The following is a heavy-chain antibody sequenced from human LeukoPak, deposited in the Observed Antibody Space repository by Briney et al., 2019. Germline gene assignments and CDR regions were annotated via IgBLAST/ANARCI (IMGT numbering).Heavy chain of an antibody. J-gene: IGHJ4*02. D-gene: IGHD3-10*01. V-gene: IGHV3-30*18. CDR2: ISYYGSNK. Sequence: GRSLRLSCAASGFTFSIYGMHWVRQAPGKGLEWVAVISYYGSNKYYADSVKGRFTISRDNSKNTLYLQMNSLRAEDTAVYYCAKSHYRGFGELFSNFDYWGQGTLVTVSS. CDR3: AKSHYRGFGELFSNFDY. CDR1: GFTFSIYG.